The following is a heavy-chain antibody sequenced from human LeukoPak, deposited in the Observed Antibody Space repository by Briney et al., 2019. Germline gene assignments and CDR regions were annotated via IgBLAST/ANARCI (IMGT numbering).Heavy chain of an antibody. CDR2: IYTSGST. V-gene: IGHV4-61*02. Sequence: PSQTLSLTCTVSGGSVSSGSYHWSWIRQPAGTGLEWIGRIYTSGSTNYNPSLKSRVTISVDTSKNQFSLKLSSVTAADTAVYYCAREVGYCSGGSCPTGMDVWGQGTTVTVSS. J-gene: IGHJ6*02. CDR3: AREVGYCSGGSCPTGMDV. CDR1: GGSVSSGSYH. D-gene: IGHD2-15*01.